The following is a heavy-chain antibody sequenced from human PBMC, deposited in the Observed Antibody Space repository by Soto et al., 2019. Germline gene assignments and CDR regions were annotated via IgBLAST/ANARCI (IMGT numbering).Heavy chain of an antibody. Sequence: QVQLVQSGAEVKKPGASVKLSCRASGYTFTDYYIHWVRQAPGQGLEWMGIIIPSGTFTNQAHSFQGRVTMTRDTSKSTVYMELSSLRYEDTAFYYYARGGYSSASWVDFWGQGTLVTVSS. CDR2: IIPSGTFT. CDR3: ARGGYSSASWVDF. J-gene: IGHJ4*02. D-gene: IGHD6-6*01. CDR1: GYTFTDYY. V-gene: IGHV1-46*01.